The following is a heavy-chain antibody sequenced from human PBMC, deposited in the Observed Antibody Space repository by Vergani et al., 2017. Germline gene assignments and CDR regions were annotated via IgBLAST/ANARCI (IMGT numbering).Heavy chain of an antibody. D-gene: IGHD3-10*01. Sequence: VQLVESGGGLIHPGGSLRLSCAASGFTFSDSYMSWVRQAPGMGLEWVSYISSSGTIVYYADSVKGRFTISRDNAKNSLYLQMNSLRAEDTAVYYCARDRGSTANWGQGTLVTVSS. V-gene: IGHV3-11*04. CDR1: GFTFSDSY. CDR2: ISSSGTIV. CDR3: ARDRGSTAN. J-gene: IGHJ4*02.